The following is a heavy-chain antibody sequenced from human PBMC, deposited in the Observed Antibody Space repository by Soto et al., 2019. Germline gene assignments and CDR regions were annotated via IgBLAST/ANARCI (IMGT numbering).Heavy chain of an antibody. CDR2: INPNSGDT. D-gene: IGHD4-17*01. Sequence: GASVKVSCKASRNTFTGYYVHWVRQAPGQGLEWMGWINPNSGDTNSAQKFQDRVTMTRDTSISTAYMELSRLRSDDTAVYYCARARGYGDLDYWGQGTLVTVSS. CDR1: RNTFTGYY. J-gene: IGHJ4*02. CDR3: ARARGYGDLDY. V-gene: IGHV1-2*02.